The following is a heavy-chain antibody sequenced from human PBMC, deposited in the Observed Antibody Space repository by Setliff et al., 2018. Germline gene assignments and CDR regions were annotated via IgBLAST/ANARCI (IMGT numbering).Heavy chain of an antibody. J-gene: IGHJ5*01. Sequence: GESLTISCKASGYRFTSQWIAWVRRTPGRGLEWMGIIYPADSDTTYSPSFQGQVTISVDKSLSTAYLQWSSLKASDSGKYYCARRGYGGYIYGSFDSWGQGTLVTVSS. V-gene: IGHV5-51*01. CDR3: ARRGYGGYIYGSFDS. D-gene: IGHD5-18*01. CDR2: IYPADSDT. CDR1: GYRFTSQW.